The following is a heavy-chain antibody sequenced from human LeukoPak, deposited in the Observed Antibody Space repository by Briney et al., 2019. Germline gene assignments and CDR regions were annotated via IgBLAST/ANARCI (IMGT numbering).Heavy chain of an antibody. CDR1: GFTFSSYE. V-gene: IGHV3-48*03. Sequence: PAGSLRLSCAASGFTFSSYEMNWVRQAPRRGLERVSYISSCDSTIYYADSVKDRFTISRDNAKNSLYLQMNSLRAEDTAVYYCARDTWIQLWLPFDYWGQGTLVTVSS. CDR2: ISSCDSTI. J-gene: IGHJ4*02. CDR3: ARDTWIQLWLPFDY. D-gene: IGHD5-18*01.